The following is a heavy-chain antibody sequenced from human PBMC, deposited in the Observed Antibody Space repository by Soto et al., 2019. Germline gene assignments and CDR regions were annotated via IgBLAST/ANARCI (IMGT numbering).Heavy chain of an antibody. CDR3: AKPMTPLEWLLDYFDY. V-gene: IGHV3-30*18. J-gene: IGHJ4*02. Sequence: PGGSLRLSCAASGFTFSSYGMHWVRQAPGKGLEWVAVISYDGSNKYYADSVKGRFTISRDNSKNTLYLQMNSLRAEDTAVYYCAKPMTPLEWLLDYFDYWGQGTLVTVSS. D-gene: IGHD3-3*01. CDR1: GFTFSSYG. CDR2: ISYDGSNK.